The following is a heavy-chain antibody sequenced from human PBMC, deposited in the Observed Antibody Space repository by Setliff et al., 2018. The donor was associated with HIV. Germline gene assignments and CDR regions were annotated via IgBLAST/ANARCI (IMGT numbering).Heavy chain of an antibody. D-gene: IGHD3-10*01. V-gene: IGHV4-59*11. Sequence: PSETLSLTCTVSGGSISSHYWSWIRQAPGKGLEWIGTMYFRGNARNSPSLKSRVTISVDTSKNQLSLNLTSVTAADTAVYYCARVETTVRGATYGMDVWGQGTTVTVSS. CDR3: ARVETTVRGATYGMDV. CDR2: MYFRGNA. CDR1: GGSISSHY. J-gene: IGHJ6*02.